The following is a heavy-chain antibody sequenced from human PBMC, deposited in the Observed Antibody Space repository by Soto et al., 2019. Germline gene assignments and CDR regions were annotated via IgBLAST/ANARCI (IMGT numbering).Heavy chain of an antibody. CDR3: TRDGMTTGDT. V-gene: IGHV4-4*07. Sequence: SATLSLTCIVSGVPVTSYTWSWVRQPANKGLEWIGRVFSSVSATYSPSLKCRVRISMDTPENRISLKLDSVTAADAGVYYCTRDGMTTGDTWGPGTLVTVSS. CDR1: GVPVTSYT. D-gene: IGHD2-21*02. CDR2: VFSSVSA. J-gene: IGHJ4*02.